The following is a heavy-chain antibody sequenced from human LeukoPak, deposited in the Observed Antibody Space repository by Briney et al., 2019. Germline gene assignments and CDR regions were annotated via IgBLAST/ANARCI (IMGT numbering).Heavy chain of an antibody. V-gene: IGHV1-69*02. J-gene: IGHJ4*02. D-gene: IGHD4-17*01. Sequence: GSSVKVSCKASGGTFSSYTISWVRQAPGQGLEWMGRIIPILGIANYAQKSQGRVTITADKSTSTAYMELSSLRSEDTAVYYCASNQDGDYGVFDYWGQGTLVTVSS. CDR1: GGTFSSYT. CDR2: IIPILGIA. CDR3: ASNQDGDYGVFDY.